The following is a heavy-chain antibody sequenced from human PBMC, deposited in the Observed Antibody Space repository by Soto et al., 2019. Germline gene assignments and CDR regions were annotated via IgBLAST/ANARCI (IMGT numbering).Heavy chain of an antibody. V-gene: IGHV5-10-1*01. CDR2: IDPSDSYT. D-gene: IGHD6-19*01. CDR3: ARHALGGDSSGWYGTPSVGAFDI. CDR1: GYSFTSYW. Sequence: GESLKISCKGSGYSFTSYWISWVRQMPGKGLEWMGRIDPSDSYTNYSPSFQGHVTISADKSISTAYLQWSSLKASDTAMYYCARHALGGDSSGWYGTPSVGAFDIWGQGTMVTVSS. J-gene: IGHJ3*02.